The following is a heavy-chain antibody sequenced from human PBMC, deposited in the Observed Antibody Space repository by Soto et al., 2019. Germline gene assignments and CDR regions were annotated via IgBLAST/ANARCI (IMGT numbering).Heavy chain of an antibody. J-gene: IGHJ5*02. D-gene: IGHD1-20*01. V-gene: IGHV4-30-2*03. CDR3: ARHDYGDITGTVRGSNWFDP. CDR1: GGSISSGGYS. CDR2: IYHSGST. Sequence: SETLSLTCAVSGGSISSGGYSWSWIRQPPGKGLEWIGYIYHSGSTYYNPSLKSRVTISVDTSKNQFSLKLSSVTAADTAVYYCARHDYGDITGTVRGSNWFDPWGQGTLVTVS.